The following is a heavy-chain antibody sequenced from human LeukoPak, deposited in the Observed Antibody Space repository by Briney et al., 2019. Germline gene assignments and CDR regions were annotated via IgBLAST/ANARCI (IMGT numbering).Heavy chain of an antibody. Sequence: PSETLSLTCTVSGGSISSGGYYWGWIRQPPGKGLEWVSSISSSSSYIYYADSVKGRFTISRDNAKNSLYLQMNSLRAEDTAVYYCARAPPVAGLSYYYGMDVWGQGTTVTVSS. CDR1: GGSISSGG. CDR2: ISSSSSYI. J-gene: IGHJ6*02. V-gene: IGHV3-21*01. D-gene: IGHD6-19*01. CDR3: ARAPPVAGLSYYYGMDV.